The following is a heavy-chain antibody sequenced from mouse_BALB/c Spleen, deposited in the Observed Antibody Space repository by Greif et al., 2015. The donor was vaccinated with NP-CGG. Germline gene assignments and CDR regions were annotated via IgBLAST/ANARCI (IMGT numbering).Heavy chain of an antibody. V-gene: IGHV5-12-2*01. J-gene: IGHJ4*01. CDR1: GFTFSSYT. Sequence: EVMLVESGGGLVQPGGSLKLSCAASGFTFSSYTMSWVRQTPEKRLEWVAYISNGGGSTYYPDTVKGRFTISRDNAKNTLYLQMSSLKSEDTAMYYCAGHGNYAMDYWGQGTSVTVSS. CDR2: ISNGGGST. D-gene: IGHD1-1*02. CDR3: AGHGNYAMDY.